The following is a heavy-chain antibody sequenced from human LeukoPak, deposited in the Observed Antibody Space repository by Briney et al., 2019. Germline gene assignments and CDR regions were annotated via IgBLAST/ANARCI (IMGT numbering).Heavy chain of an antibody. Sequence: PGGSLRLSCAVSGFTFTSYAMSWVRQAPGKGLEWVGRIKSKTDGGTTDYAAPVKGRFTISRDDSKNTLYLQMNSLKTEDTAVYYCTTDPSIVVVPAAIGHHDYWGQGTLVTVSS. CDR1: GFTFTSYA. J-gene: IGHJ4*02. D-gene: IGHD2-2*01. CDR3: TTDPSIVVVPAAIGHHDY. CDR2: IKSKTDGGTT. V-gene: IGHV3-15*01.